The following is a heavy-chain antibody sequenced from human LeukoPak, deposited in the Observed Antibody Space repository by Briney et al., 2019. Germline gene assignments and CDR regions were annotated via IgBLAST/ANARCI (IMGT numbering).Heavy chain of an antibody. CDR1: GFTFSTYE. CDR2: ISSSGSTV. V-gene: IGHV3-48*03. CDR3: SVLGVTSPQDY. D-gene: IGHD4-17*01. J-gene: IGHJ4*02. Sequence: PGGSLRLSCAASGFTFSTYEMHWVRQAPGKGLEWVSDISSSGSTVYYADSVKGRFTTSRDNAKNFLYLQMHSLRAEDTAVYYCSVLGVTSPQDYWGQGTLVTVSS.